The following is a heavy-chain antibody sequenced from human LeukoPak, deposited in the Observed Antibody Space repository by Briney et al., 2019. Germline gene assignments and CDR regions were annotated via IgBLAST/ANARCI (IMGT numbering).Heavy chain of an antibody. CDR3: APRSTARVYYYDMDV. CDR1: GFTFSSYA. CDR2: ISGSGGST. Sequence: GGSLRLSCAASGFTFSSYAMSWVRQAPGKGLEWVSAISGSGGSTYYADSVKGRFTISRDNSKNTLYLQMNSLRAEDTAVYYCAPRSTARVYYYDMDVWGQGTTVTVSS. V-gene: IGHV3-23*01. J-gene: IGHJ6*02.